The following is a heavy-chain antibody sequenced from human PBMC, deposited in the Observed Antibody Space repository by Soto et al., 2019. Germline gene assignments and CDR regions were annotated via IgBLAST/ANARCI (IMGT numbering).Heavy chain of an antibody. CDR2: IYTPGST. CDR3: ARGLVGSTTAFDN. J-gene: IGHJ4*02. V-gene: IGHV3-53*01. D-gene: IGHD3-22*01. Sequence: GGSLRLSCAASGFTFSRSYMSWVRQAPGKGLEWVSTIYTPGSTYYADSVKGRLTISRDNSKNTLYLQMNSLRAEDTAVYYCARGLVGSTTAFDNWGQGTLVTVSS. CDR1: GFTFSRSY.